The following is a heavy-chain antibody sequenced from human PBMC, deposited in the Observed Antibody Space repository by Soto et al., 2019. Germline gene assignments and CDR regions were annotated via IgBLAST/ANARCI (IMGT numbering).Heavy chain of an antibody. CDR3: TRPGGKDDSVRDLQDVLEI. CDR2: IYAGDSET. V-gene: IGHV5-51*01. Sequence: PRESLNICCKGSGYRFTSYWIGWVRQVPGKGLEWMGIIYAGDSETRYSQSFHGQVTISADNSISTAYLQWSRLKGSDTAIYYSTRPGGKDDSVRDLQDVLEIWGQGTMVTVS. CDR1: GYRFTSYW. D-gene: IGHD3-16*01. J-gene: IGHJ3*02.